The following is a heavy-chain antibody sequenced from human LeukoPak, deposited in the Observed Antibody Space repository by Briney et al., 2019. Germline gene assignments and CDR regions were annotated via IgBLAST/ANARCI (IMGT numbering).Heavy chain of an antibody. V-gene: IGHV3-30*03. J-gene: IGHJ4*02. Sequence: GGSLRLSCAASGFTFSSYSMNWVRQAPGKGLEWVAVISYDGSNKYYADSVKGRSTISRDNSKNTLYLQMNSLRAEDTAVYYCAREIRDIVVVPAARSFDYWGQGTLVTVSS. CDR3: AREIRDIVVVPAARSFDY. CDR1: GFTFSSYS. CDR2: ISYDGSNK. D-gene: IGHD2-2*01.